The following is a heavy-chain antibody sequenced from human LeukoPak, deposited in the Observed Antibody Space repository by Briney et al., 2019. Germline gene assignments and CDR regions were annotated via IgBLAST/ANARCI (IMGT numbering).Heavy chain of an antibody. Sequence: PSETLSLTCTVSGGSISSGDYYWSWIRQPPGKGLEWIGYMYYSESTYYNPSLKSRATISVDTSKNQFSLKLSSVTAADTAVYYCARPYYYDSRIDPWGQGTLVTVSS. CDR2: MYYSEST. J-gene: IGHJ5*02. CDR3: ARPYYYDSRIDP. CDR1: GGSISSGDYY. D-gene: IGHD3-22*01. V-gene: IGHV4-30-4*01.